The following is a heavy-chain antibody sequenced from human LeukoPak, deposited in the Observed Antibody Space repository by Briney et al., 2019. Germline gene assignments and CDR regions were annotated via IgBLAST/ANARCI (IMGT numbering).Heavy chain of an antibody. J-gene: IGHJ3*02. D-gene: IGHD2-15*01. V-gene: IGHV4-34*01. Sequence: SETLSLTCAVYGGSFSGYYWSWIRQPPGKGLEWIGEINHSGSTNYNPSLKSRVTISVDTSKNQFSLKLSSVTAADTAVYYCARCGGYCSGGSCYGDAFDIWGQGTMVTVSS. CDR2: INHSGST. CDR3: ARCGGYCSGGSCYGDAFDI. CDR1: GGSFSGYY.